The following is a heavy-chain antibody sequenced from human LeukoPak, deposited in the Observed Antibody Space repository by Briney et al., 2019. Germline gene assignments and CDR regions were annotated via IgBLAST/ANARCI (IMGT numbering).Heavy chain of an antibody. CDR3: AKVRSGSANWALRIFDN. D-gene: IGHD1-1*01. CDR1: GFAFGSEA. Sequence: GGSLRLSCEVSGFAFGSEAMSWVRQSPARGLEWVASISPGGGTTYHADYVKDRFTISRDNSNNMLYVQMNSLRAEDTAVYYCAKVRSGSANWALRIFDNWGQGTLVTVSS. J-gene: IGHJ4*02. CDR2: ISPGGGTT. V-gene: IGHV3-23*01.